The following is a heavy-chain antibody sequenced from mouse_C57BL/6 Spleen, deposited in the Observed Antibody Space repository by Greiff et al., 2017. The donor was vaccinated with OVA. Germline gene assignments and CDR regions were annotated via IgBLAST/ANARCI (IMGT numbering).Heavy chain of an antibody. Sequence: EVQLQQSGPVLVKPGASVKMSCKASGYTFTDYYMNWVKQSHGKSLEWIGVINPYNGGTSYNQKFKGKATLTVDKSSSTAYMELNSLTSEDSAVYYCATVYYYGSSYDYFDYWGQGTTLTVSS. CDR3: ATVYYYGSSYDYFDY. CDR1: GYTFTDYY. D-gene: IGHD1-1*01. V-gene: IGHV1-19*01. CDR2: INPYNGGT. J-gene: IGHJ2*01.